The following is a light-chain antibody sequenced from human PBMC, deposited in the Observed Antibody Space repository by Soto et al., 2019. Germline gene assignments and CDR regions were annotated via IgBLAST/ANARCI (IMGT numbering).Light chain of an antibody. CDR1: SSDVGGYNY. CDR3: SSYTSSSPLV. Sequence: QSVLTQPASVSGSPGQSITISCTGTSSDVGGYNYVSWYQQHPGKAPKLMIYDVSNRPSGVSNRFSGSKSGNTASLTISGLQADDEADYYCSSYTSSSPLVFGTGTKVTVL. CDR2: DVS. J-gene: IGLJ1*01. V-gene: IGLV2-14*01.